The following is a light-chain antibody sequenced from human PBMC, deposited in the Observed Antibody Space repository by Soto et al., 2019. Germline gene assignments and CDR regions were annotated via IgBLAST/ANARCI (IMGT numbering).Light chain of an antibody. V-gene: IGKV3-20*01. CDR2: GAS. Sequence: EIVLTQSPGTLSLSPGERATLSCRASQSVSSSYLAWYQQKPGQAPRLLIYGASSRATGIPDRFSGSGSGTDFTLTISRLEPEDFAVYYSQQYGSSPPSYTFGQGTKLEIK. CDR3: QQYGSSPPSYT. J-gene: IGKJ2*01. CDR1: QSVSSSY.